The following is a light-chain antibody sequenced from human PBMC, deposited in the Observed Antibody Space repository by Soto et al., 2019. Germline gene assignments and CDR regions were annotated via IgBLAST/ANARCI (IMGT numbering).Light chain of an antibody. CDR1: SSDVGGYNY. V-gene: IGLV2-8*01. J-gene: IGLJ3*02. Sequence: QSALTQPPSASGSPGQSVTISCTGTSSDVGGYNYVSWYQQHPGKAPKLMIYEVSKRPSGVPDRFSGSRSDTSASLAISGLQSEDEAEYYCTSWDDNLSGHVFGGGTKLTVL. CDR3: TSWDDNLSGHV. CDR2: EVS.